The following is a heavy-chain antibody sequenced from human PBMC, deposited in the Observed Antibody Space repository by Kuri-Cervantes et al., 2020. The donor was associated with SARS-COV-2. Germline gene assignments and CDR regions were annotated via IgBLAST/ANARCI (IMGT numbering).Heavy chain of an antibody. Sequence: LSLTCAASGFTFSSYGMHWVRQATGKGLEWVSAIGTAGDTYYPGSVKGRFTISRENAKNSLYLQMNSLRAEDTAVYYCARGDLGYCSGGSCYNWFDPWGQGTLVTVSS. CDR3: ARGDLGYCSGGSCYNWFDP. CDR2: IGTAGDT. CDR1: GFTFSSYG. D-gene: IGHD2-15*01. J-gene: IGHJ5*02. V-gene: IGHV3-13*01.